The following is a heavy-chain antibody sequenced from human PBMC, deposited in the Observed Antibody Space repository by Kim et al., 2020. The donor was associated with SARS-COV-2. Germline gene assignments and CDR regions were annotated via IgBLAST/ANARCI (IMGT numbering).Heavy chain of an antibody. V-gene: IGHV3-30*07. CDR3: ARDGVQGNYGDSPYYFDY. Sequence: KGRFTISRDNSKNTLYLQMNSLRAEDTAVYYCARDGVQGNYGDSPYYFDYWGQGTLVTVSS. J-gene: IGHJ4*02. D-gene: IGHD4-17*01.